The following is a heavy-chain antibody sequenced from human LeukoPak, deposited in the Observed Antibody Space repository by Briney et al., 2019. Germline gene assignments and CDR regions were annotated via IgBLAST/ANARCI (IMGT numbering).Heavy chain of an antibody. CDR1: GGSINNYY. D-gene: IGHD3-16*01. CDR3: ARDLGSPCYQIDM. J-gene: IGHJ3*02. V-gene: IGHV4-59*01. CDR2: IHSSGSI. Sequence: PSETLSLTCTVSGGSINNYYWNWIRQPPGKGLEWIGYIHSSGSINYNPSLKSRVTMSVDTSKNAFSLRLSSVTAADTAVYYCARDLGSPCYQIDMWGQGTMVTVSS.